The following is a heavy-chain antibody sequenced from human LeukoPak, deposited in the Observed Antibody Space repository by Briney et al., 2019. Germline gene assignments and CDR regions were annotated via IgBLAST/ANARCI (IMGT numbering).Heavy chain of an antibody. Sequence: PGGSLRLSCALSGFTFSSYAISWVRQAPGKGLEWVSGISGSGGTTYYADSVKGRFTISREESKNTVYLQMISLRGEDTAVYFCARWGGSRWHDFDYWGQGTLVTVSS. D-gene: IGHD6-13*01. CDR3: ARWGGSRWHDFDY. V-gene: IGHV3-23*01. CDR2: ISGSGGTT. J-gene: IGHJ4*02. CDR1: GFTFSSYA.